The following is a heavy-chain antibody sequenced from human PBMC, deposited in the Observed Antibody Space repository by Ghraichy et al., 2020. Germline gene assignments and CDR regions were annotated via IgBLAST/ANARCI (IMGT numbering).Heavy chain of an antibody. CDR3: VREGCRGGTCTGYYDY. V-gene: IGHV1-46*01. Sequence: ASVKVSCKASGYTFTSHHLHWVRQAPGQGLEWMGILWSSGGSTVNAQKFQGRVTMTSDTSTTTINMELSSLTSEDTAVYYCVREGCRGGTCTGYYDYWGQGTPVTVSS. CDR2: LWSSGGST. J-gene: IGHJ4*02. D-gene: IGHD1-14*01. CDR1: GYTFTSHH.